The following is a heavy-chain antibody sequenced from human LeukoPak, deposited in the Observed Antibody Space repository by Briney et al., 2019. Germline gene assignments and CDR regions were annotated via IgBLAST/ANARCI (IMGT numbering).Heavy chain of an antibody. D-gene: IGHD3-3*01. CDR3: ARDHPAIPKYYDFWSGYSLKGYGMDV. V-gene: IGHV1-2*04. Sequence: ASVKVSCKASGYTFTGYYMHWVRQAPGQGLEWMGWINPNSGGTNYAQKFQGWVTMTRDTSISTAYMELSRLRSDDTAVYYCARDHPAIPKYYDFWSGYSLKGYGMDVGGQGTTVTVSS. CDR2: INPNSGGT. CDR1: GYTFTGYY. J-gene: IGHJ6*02.